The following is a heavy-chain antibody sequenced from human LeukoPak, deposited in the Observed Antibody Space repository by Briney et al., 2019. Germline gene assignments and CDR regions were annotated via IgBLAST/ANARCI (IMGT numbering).Heavy chain of an antibody. D-gene: IGHD3-22*01. CDR2: IYSGGST. Sequence: GGSLRLSCAPSGFTFSRHGMHWVRQAPGKGLEWVSVIYSGGSTYYADSVKGRFTISRDNSKNTLYLQMNSLRAEDTAVYYCASSLRRSMIVPFGAFDIWGQGTMVTVSS. J-gene: IGHJ3*02. CDR1: GFTFSRHG. V-gene: IGHV3-53*01. CDR3: ASSLRRSMIVPFGAFDI.